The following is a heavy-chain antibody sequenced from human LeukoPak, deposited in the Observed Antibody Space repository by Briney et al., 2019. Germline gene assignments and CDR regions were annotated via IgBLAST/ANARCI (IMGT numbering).Heavy chain of an antibody. D-gene: IGHD3-9*01. J-gene: IGHJ6*03. Sequence: GGSLRLSCAASGFTFDDYGMSWVRQAPGKGLEWVSGINWNGGSTGYADSVKGRFTISRDNAKNSLYLQMNSLRAEDTALYYCARQYYDILTGYYPNYYYYYMDVWGKGTTVTVSS. V-gene: IGHV3-20*04. CDR2: INWNGGST. CDR1: GFTFDDYG. CDR3: ARQYYDILTGYYPNYYYYYMDV.